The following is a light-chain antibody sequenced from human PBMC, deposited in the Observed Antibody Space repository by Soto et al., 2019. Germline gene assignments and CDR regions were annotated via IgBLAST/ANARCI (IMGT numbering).Light chain of an antibody. CDR2: DVT. V-gene: IGLV2-8*01. J-gene: IGLJ2*01. CDR1: SSDVGTYNS. CDR3: NSYAGSNNLV. Sequence: QPVLTQPPSASGSPGQSVTISCTGASSDVGTYNSVSWYQQHPGKAPKLIIYDVTKRPSGVPDRFSGSKSGNTASLTVSGLQSEDEADYYCNSYAGSNNLVFGGGTQLTVL.